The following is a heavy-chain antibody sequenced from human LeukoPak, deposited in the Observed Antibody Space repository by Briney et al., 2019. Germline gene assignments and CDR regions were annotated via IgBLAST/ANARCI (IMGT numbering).Heavy chain of an antibody. CDR2: ISSSSSYI. J-gene: IGHJ4*02. CDR3: ARERGYSYGPFDY. D-gene: IGHD5-18*01. CDR1: GFTFSTYS. V-gene: IGHV3-21*01. Sequence: GGSLRRYCAASGFTFSTYSMNWVRQAPGKGLEWVSSISSSSSYIYYADSVKGRFTISRDNAKNSLYLQMNGLRAEDTAVYYCARERGYSYGPFDYWGQGTLVTVSS.